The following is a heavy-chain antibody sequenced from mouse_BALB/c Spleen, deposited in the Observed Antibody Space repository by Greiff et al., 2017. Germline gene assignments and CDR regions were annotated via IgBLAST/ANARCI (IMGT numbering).Heavy chain of an antibody. CDR2: IYPSDSYT. Sequence: VKLKQPGAELVRPGASVKLSCKASGYTFTSYWINWVKQRPGQGLEWIGNIYPSDSYTNYNQKFKDKATLTVDKSSSTAYMQLSSPTSEDSAVYYCTNYYGSSYYFDYWGQGTTLTVSS. CDR3: TNYYGSSYYFDY. J-gene: IGHJ2*01. V-gene: IGHV1-69*02. CDR1: GYTFTSYW. D-gene: IGHD1-1*01.